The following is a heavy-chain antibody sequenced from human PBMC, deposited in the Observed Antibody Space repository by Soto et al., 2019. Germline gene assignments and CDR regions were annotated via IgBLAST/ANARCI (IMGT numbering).Heavy chain of an antibody. V-gene: IGHV4-34*01. Sequence: SETLSLTCAVYGGSFSGYYWSWIRQPPGKGLEWIGEINHSGSTNYNPSLKSRVTISVDTSKNQFSLKLSSVTAADTAVYYCARGRSSSSSYSFDYWGQGTLVTVSS. CDR1: GGSFSGYY. J-gene: IGHJ4*02. CDR3: ARGRSSSSSYSFDY. CDR2: INHSGST. D-gene: IGHD6-6*01.